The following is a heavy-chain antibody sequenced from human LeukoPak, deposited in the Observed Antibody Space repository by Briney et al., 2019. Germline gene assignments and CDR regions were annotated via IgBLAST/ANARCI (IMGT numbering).Heavy chain of an antibody. J-gene: IGHJ3*02. CDR2: ISGYNGYT. Sequence: GASVKVSCKTSGYTFTNYGISWVRQAPGQGLEWMGWISGYNGYTNYAQKLQGRVTMTTDTSTNTAYMELRSLRSDDTAVYYCARMMTPRHYYDRSGYYYGAFDIWGQGTMVTVSS. V-gene: IGHV1-18*01. CDR3: ARMMTPRHYYDRSGYYYGAFDI. D-gene: IGHD3-22*01. CDR1: GYTFTNYG.